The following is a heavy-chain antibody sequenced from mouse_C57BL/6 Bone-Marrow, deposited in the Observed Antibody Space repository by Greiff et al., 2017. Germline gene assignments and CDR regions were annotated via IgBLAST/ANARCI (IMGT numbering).Heavy chain of an antibody. D-gene: IGHD2-5*01. CDR1: GFNIKDDY. CDR3: TGYSTFYCFDY. V-gene: IGHV14-4*01. CDR2: IDPENGYT. J-gene: IGHJ2*01. Sequence: VQLQQSGAELVRPGASVKLSCTASGFNIKDDYMHWVKQRPEQGLEWIGWIDPENGYTEYASKFQGKATIAADTSSNTAYLQLSSLTSEDTAVYYGTGYSTFYCFDYWGQGTTLTVSS.